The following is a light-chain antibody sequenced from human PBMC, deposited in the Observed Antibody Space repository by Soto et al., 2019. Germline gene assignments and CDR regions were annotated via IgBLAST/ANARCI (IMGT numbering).Light chain of an antibody. CDR3: SSYTTSATLV. V-gene: IGLV2-14*03. Sequence: QSVLTQPASVSGSPGQSITISCTGTSSDVGGYKYVSWYQQHPGKAPKLMIFDVSNRPSGISNRFSGSKSGNTASLTISGLQAEDEADYHCSSYTTSATLVFGTGTKVTVL. CDR2: DVS. CDR1: SSDVGGYKY. J-gene: IGLJ1*01.